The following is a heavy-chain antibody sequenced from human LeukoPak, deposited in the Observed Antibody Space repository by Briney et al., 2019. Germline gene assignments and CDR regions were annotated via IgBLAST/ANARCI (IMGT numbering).Heavy chain of an antibody. D-gene: IGHD4-17*01. J-gene: IGHJ4*02. CDR1: GGSISSYY. CDR3: ATTVTTSTAGYFDY. Sequence: SETLSLTCTVSGGSISSYYWSWIRQPPGKGLEWIGYIYYSGSTNYNPSLKSRVTISVDTSKNQFSLKLSSVTAADTAVYYCATTVTTSTAGYFDYWGQGTLVTVSS. V-gene: IGHV4-59*01. CDR2: IYYSGST.